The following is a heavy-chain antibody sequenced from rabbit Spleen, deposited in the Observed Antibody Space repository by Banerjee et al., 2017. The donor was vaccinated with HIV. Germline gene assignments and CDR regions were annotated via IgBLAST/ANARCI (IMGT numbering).Heavy chain of an antibody. D-gene: IGHD8-1*01. CDR2: IYTDDRNT. CDR3: ARDSGSLYYMLDL. V-gene: IGHV1S40*01. CDR1: GFSFSSNYW. J-gene: IGHJ4*01. Sequence: QSLEESGGDLVKPGASLTLTCTASGFSFSSNYWICWVRQAPGKGLEWIGCIYTDDRNTYYASWVKGRFTISKTSSTTVTLQMTSLTAADTAIYFCARDSGSLYYMLDLWGQGTLVTVS.